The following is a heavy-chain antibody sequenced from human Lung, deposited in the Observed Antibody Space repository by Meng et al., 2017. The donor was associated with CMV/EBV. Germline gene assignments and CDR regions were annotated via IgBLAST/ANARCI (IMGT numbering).Heavy chain of an antibody. V-gene: IGHV4-39*02. J-gene: IGHJ6*02. Sequence: LXXTVSGGSISSSSYYWGWIRQPPGKGLEWIGSIYYSGSTYYNPSLKSRVTISVDTSKNQFSLKLSSVTAADTAVYYCARDATIFGVVDPYYYGMDVXGQGXTVTVSS. CDR1: GGSISSSSYY. D-gene: IGHD3-3*01. CDR3: ARDATIFGVVDPYYYGMDV. CDR2: IYYSGST.